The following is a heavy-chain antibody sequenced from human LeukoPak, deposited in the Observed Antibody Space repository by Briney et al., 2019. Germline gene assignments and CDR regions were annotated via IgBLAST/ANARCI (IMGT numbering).Heavy chain of an antibody. J-gene: IGHJ3*02. CDR3: ARFSGGDFWSGYYSGSHDAFDI. CDR1: GGSISSYY. Sequence: SETLSLTCTVSGGSISSYYWSWIRQPPGKGLEWIGYIYYSGSTKYNPSLQSRVTISVDTSKNQFSLKLTSVTAADTAVYYCARFSGGDFWSGYYSGSHDAFDIWGQGTMVTVSS. D-gene: IGHD3-3*01. CDR2: IYYSGST. V-gene: IGHV4-59*01.